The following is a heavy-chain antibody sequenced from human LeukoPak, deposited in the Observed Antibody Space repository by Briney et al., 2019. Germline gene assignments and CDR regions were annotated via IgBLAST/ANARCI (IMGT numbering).Heavy chain of an antibody. J-gene: IGHJ5*02. V-gene: IGHV1-69*05. CDR2: IIPIFGTA. CDR1: GGTFSSYA. CDR3: ASTRCSGGSCNDNNWFDP. D-gene: IGHD2-15*01. Sequence: ASVKVSCKASGGTFSSYAISWVRQAPGQGLEWMGGIIPIFGTANYEQKFQGRVTITTDESTSTAYMELSSLRSEDTAVYYCASTRCSGGSCNDNNWFDPWGQGTLVTVSS.